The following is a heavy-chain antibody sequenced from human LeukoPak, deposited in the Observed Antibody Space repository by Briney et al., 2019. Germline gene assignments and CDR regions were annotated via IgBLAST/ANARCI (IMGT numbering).Heavy chain of an antibody. J-gene: IGHJ6*03. CDR1: GYTFTSYD. V-gene: IGHV1-8*03. Sequence: ASVKVSCKASGYTFTSYDINWVRQATGQGLEGMGWMNPNSGNTGYAQKFQGRVTITRNTSISTAYMELSSLRSEDTAVYYCARGEGGYSSGWFNYYYYYMDVWGKGTTVIVSS. D-gene: IGHD6-19*01. CDR3: ARGEGGYSSGWFNYYYYYMDV. CDR2: MNPNSGNT.